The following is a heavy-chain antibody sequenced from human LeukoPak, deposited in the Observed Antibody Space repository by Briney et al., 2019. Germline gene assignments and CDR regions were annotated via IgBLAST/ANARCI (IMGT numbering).Heavy chain of an antibody. D-gene: IGHD4-17*01. CDR3: ARDRDYGDYGFDY. Sequence: PSETLSLTCTVSGGSISSYYWSWIWQPPGKGLEWIGYIYYSGSTNYNPSLKSRVTISVDTSKNQFSLKLSSVTAADTAVYYCARDRDYGDYGFDYWGQGTLVTVSS. CDR1: GGSISSYY. CDR2: IYYSGST. V-gene: IGHV4-59*01. J-gene: IGHJ4*02.